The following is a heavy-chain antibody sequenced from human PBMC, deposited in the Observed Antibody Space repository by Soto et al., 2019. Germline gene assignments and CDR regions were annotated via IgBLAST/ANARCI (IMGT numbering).Heavy chain of an antibody. J-gene: IGHJ4*02. D-gene: IGHD6-19*01. Sequence: QVQLQESGPGLVKPSGTLSLTCAVSGGSVSSSNWWSWVRQPPGKGLEWIGEIHHRGGINYNPSHKSRVTMSVDKSKNQFSLKVTSVTAADTAVYYCARGVGSTAVAGQFDSWGQGILVTVSS. CDR1: GGSVSSSNW. V-gene: IGHV4-4*02. CDR2: IHHRGGI. CDR3: ARGVGSTAVAGQFDS.